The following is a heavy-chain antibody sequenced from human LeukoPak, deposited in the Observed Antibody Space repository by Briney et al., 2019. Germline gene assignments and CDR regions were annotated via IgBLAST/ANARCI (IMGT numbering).Heavy chain of an antibody. V-gene: IGHV1-2*02. J-gene: IGHJ5*02. CDR3: ARGVLGKIVVVAANNWFDP. Sequence: GASVKVSCKASGYTFTGYYMHWVRQAPGQGLEWMGWINPNSGGTNYAQKFQGRVTMTRDTSISTAYMELSRLRSDDTAVYYCARGVLGKIVVVAANNWFDPWGQGTLVTVSS. CDR1: GYTFTGYY. D-gene: IGHD2-15*01. CDR2: INPNSGGT.